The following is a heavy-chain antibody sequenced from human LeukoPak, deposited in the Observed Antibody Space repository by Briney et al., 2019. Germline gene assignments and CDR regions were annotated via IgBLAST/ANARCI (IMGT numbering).Heavy chain of an antibody. CDR1: GFTVSSNY. Sequence: GGSLRLSCAASGFTVSSNYMSWVRQAPGKGLEWVSAISGSGGSTYYADSVKGRFTISRDNSKNTLYLQMNSLRAEDTAVYYCAKDSGYSYGTAFDYWGQGTLVTVSS. V-gene: IGHV3-23*01. CDR2: ISGSGGST. CDR3: AKDSGYSYGTAFDY. J-gene: IGHJ4*02. D-gene: IGHD5-18*01.